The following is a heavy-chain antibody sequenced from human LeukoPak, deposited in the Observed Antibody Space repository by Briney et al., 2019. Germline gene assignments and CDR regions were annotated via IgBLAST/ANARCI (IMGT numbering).Heavy chain of an antibody. J-gene: IGHJ4*02. CDR1: GFTFSSYA. V-gene: IGHV3-23*01. CDR3: AKGIAAAGAFDY. Sequence: PGGSLRLSCAASGFTFSSYAMSWVRQAPGKGLEWDSAISGSGGSTYYADSVKGRFTISRDNSKNTLYLQMNSLRAEDTAVYYCAKGIAAAGAFDYWGQGTLVTVSS. CDR2: ISGSGGST. D-gene: IGHD6-13*01.